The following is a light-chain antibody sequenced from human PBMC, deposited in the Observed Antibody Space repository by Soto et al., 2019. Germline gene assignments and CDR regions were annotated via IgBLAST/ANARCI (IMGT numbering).Light chain of an antibody. J-gene: IGKJ1*01. V-gene: IGKV1-27*01. CDR2: AAS. CDR1: QGISNY. Sequence: DIQMTQSPSSLSASVGDRVTITCRASQGISNYLAWYQQKPAKVPKLLIYAASTLQSGVPSRFSGSGSGTDFTLTISSPQPEDVATYYCQKYNSALWTFGQGTKVEIK. CDR3: QKYNSALWT.